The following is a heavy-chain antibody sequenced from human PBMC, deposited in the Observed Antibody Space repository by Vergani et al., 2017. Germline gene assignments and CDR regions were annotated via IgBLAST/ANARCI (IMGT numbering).Heavy chain of an antibody. D-gene: IGHD2-15*01. J-gene: IGHJ4*02. Sequence: VQLVQSGAEVKKPGSSVKVSCKASGGTFSSYAISWVRQAPGQGLEWMGGIIPIFGTANYAQKFQGRVTITADEPTSTAYMELSSLRSDDTAVYYCAGGYCSGGSCYTYDFDYWGQGTLVTVSS. CDR2: IIPIFGTA. CDR1: GGTFSSYA. V-gene: IGHV1-69*01. CDR3: AGGYCSGGSCYTYDFDY.